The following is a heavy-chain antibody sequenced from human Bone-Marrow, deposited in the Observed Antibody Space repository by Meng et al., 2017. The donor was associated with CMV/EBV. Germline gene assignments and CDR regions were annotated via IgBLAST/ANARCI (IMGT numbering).Heavy chain of an antibody. Sequence: GGSLRLSCAASGFTFSNAWMSWVRQAPGKGLEWVGRIKSKTDGGTTDYAAPVKGRFIISRDDSKNTLYLQMNSLKTEDTAVYYCTTDPSVLRFLEWSSKYYYYGMDVWGQGTTVTVSS. CDR1: GFTFSNAW. D-gene: IGHD3-3*01. V-gene: IGHV3-15*01. CDR2: IKSKTDGGTT. CDR3: TTDPSVLRFLEWSSKYYYYGMDV. J-gene: IGHJ6*02.